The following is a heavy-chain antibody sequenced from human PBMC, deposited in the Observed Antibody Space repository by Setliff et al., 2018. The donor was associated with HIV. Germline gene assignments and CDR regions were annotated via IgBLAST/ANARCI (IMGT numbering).Heavy chain of an antibody. CDR2: IIPMFDTP. D-gene: IGHD6-13*01. Sequence: SVKVSCKSSGGTFSSYAISWVRQAPGQGLEWMGGIIPMFDTPNYAQKFQGRVTITADESTSTAYMEPTSLRSEDSAVYFCERPIKAAAGNDAFLVWGQGTLVTVSS. J-gene: IGHJ3*01. CDR3: ERPIKAAAGNDAFLV. V-gene: IGHV1-69*13. CDR1: GGTFSSYA.